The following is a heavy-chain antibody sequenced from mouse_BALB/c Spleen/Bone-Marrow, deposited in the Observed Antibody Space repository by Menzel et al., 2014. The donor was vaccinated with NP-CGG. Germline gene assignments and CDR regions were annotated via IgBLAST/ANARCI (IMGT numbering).Heavy chain of an antibody. Sequence: EVQLVESGGGLVQPGGSLKLSCTASGFTFSSYGMSWVRQTPDKRLELVATINSNGGSTYYPDSVKGRFTISRDNAKNTLYLQMISLKSEDTAMYYCARDDDYDYWGKGTTLTVSS. CDR2: INSNGGST. CDR3: ARDDDYDY. J-gene: IGHJ2*01. V-gene: IGHV5-6-3*01. CDR1: GFTFSSYG. D-gene: IGHD2-4*01.